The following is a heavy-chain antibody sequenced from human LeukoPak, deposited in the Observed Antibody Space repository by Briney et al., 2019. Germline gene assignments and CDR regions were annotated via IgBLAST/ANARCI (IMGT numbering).Heavy chain of an antibody. Sequence: GGSLRLSCAASGFTFDEFAMHWVRQVPGKGLEWVSGINFNGDTTRYAHSVQGRFTISRDNAKNSLYLQMNSLRAEDTALYYCAKVSTYSGYDSGWLDYWGQRTLVTVSS. CDR2: INFNGDTT. J-gene: IGHJ4*02. CDR3: AKVSTYSGYDSGWLDY. V-gene: IGHV3-9*01. D-gene: IGHD5-12*01. CDR1: GFTFDEFA.